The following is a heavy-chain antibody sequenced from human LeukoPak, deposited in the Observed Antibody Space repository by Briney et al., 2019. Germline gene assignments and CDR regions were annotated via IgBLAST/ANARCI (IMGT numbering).Heavy chain of an antibody. V-gene: IGHV3-30*18. CDR3: AKDPRGYSYGGIDY. J-gene: IGHJ4*02. CDR1: GFTFSSYG. Sequence: LGGSLRLSCAASGFTFSSYGMHWVRQAPGKGLEWVAVISYDGSNKYYADSVKGRFTISRDNSKNTLYLQMNSLRAEDTAVYYCAKDPRGYSYGGIDYWGQGTLVTVSS. CDR2: ISYDGSNK. D-gene: IGHD5-18*01.